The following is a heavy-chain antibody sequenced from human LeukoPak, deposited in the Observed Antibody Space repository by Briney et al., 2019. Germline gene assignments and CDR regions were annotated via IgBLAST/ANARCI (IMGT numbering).Heavy chain of an antibody. Sequence: ASVKVSCKASGYTFTGYYMHWVRQAPGQGLKWMGWINPNSGGTNYAQKFQGRVTMTRDTSISTAYMELSRLRSDDTAVYYCARASMIVVVNDYWGQGTLVTVSS. D-gene: IGHD3-22*01. CDR3: ARASMIVVVNDY. V-gene: IGHV1-2*02. J-gene: IGHJ4*02. CDR2: INPNSGGT. CDR1: GYTFTGYY.